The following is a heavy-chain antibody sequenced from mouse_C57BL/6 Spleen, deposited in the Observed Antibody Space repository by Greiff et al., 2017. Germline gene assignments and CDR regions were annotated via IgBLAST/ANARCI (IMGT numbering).Heavy chain of an antibody. CDR3: ARGDYGSSYGYFDV. Sequence: QVQLQQSGAELVKPGASVKISCKASGYAFSSYWMNWVKQRPGKGLEWIGQIYPGDGDTNYNGKFKGKATLTADKSSSTAYMQLSSLTSEDSAVYVCARGDYGSSYGYFDVWGTGTTVTVSS. D-gene: IGHD1-1*01. J-gene: IGHJ1*03. CDR1: GYAFSSYW. V-gene: IGHV1-80*01. CDR2: IYPGDGDT.